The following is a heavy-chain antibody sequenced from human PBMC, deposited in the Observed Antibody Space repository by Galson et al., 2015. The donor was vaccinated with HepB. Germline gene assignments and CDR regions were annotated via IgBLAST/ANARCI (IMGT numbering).Heavy chain of an antibody. V-gene: IGHV1-46*01. CDR3: ARGGSSSSAVYYYYGMDV. CDR2: INPSGGST. J-gene: IGHJ6*02. D-gene: IGHD6-6*01. CDR1: GYTFTSYY. Sequence: SVKVSCQASGYTFTSYYMHWVRQAPGQGLEWMGIINPSGGSTSYAQKFQGRVTMTRDTSTSTVYMELSSLRSEDTAVYYCARGGSSSSAVYYYYGMDVWGQGTTVTVSS.